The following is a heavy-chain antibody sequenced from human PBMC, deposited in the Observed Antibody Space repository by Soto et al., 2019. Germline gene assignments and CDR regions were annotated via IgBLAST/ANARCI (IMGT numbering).Heavy chain of an antibody. CDR3: ARAPKYSSSSSYFVY. D-gene: IGHD6-6*01. Sequence: GGSLRLSCAASGFTFSRHAMNWVRQAPGKGLEWIAYISDSRDSVSYADSVRGRFTISGDNANDSLYLQMNSLRAEDTAMYFCARAPKYSSSSSYFVYWGQVALVTFSS. V-gene: IGHV3-48*01. CDR2: ISDSRDSV. CDR1: GFTFSRHA. J-gene: IGHJ4*02.